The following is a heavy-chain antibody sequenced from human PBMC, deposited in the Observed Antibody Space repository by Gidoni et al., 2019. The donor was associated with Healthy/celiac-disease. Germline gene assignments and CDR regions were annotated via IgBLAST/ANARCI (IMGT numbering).Heavy chain of an antibody. J-gene: IGHJ4*02. CDR2: MYYSGST. D-gene: IGHD5-12*01. CDR1: DGSLSSGGYY. CDR3: ARNRRDGYNWWYYCDY. Sequence: QVQLQESGPGLVKPSQTLSLTCTVSDGSLSSGGYYWSWIRQHAGTGLEWIGYMYYSGSTYYNPSLKRRVTISVDTSKNQFSLKLSSGTAADTAVYYCARNRRDGYNWWYYCDYWGQGTVVTVSS. V-gene: IGHV4-31*03.